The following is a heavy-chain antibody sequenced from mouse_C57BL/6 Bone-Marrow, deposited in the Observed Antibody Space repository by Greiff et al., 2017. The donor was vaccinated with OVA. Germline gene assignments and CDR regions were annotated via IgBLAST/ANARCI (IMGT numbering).Heavy chain of an antibody. Sequence: QVQLKESGPGLVQPSQSLSITCTVSGFSLTSYGVHWVRQSPGKGLEWLGVIWSGGSTDYNAAFISRLSISKDNSKSQVFFKMNSLQADDTAIYYCARKIPITTVAYAMDYWGQGTSVTVSS. V-gene: IGHV2-2*01. D-gene: IGHD1-1*01. CDR1: GFSLTSYG. J-gene: IGHJ4*01. CDR3: ARKIPITTVAYAMDY. CDR2: IWSGGST.